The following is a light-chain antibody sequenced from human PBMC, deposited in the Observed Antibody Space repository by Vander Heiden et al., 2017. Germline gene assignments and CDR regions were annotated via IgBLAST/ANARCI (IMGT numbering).Light chain of an antibody. CDR3: QQYSSSPPIT. Sequence: EIVLTQSPGTLSLSPGERATLSCRASQSVSSSYLAWYQQKPGQAPRLLIYGASSRATGIPDRFSGSGYGTDFTLTISRLEPEDFAVYYCQQYSSSPPITFGQGTRLEIK. CDR1: QSVSSSY. V-gene: IGKV3-20*01. CDR2: GAS. J-gene: IGKJ5*01.